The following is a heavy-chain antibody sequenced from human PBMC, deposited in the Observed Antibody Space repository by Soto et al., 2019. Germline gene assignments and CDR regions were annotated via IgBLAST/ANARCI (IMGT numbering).Heavy chain of an antibody. CDR3: AIALAVDTAMVHNAFDI. CDR2: ISAYNGNT. D-gene: IGHD5-18*01. CDR1: GYTFTSYG. J-gene: IGHJ3*02. V-gene: IGHV1-18*01. Sequence: SVKVSCKASGYTFTSYGISWVRQAPGQGLEWMGWISAYNGNTNYAQKLQGRVTMTTDTSTSTAYMELRSLRSDDTAVYYCAIALAVDTAMVHNAFDIWGQGTMVTVSS.